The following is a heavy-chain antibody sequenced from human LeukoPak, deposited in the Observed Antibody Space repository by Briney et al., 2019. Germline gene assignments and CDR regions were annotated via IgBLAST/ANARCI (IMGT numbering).Heavy chain of an antibody. Sequence: GGSLRLSCAASGFTFSNYAMRWVRQAPGKGLEWVSGISGSGDSTYYADSVKGRFTISRDNSKNTLYLQMNSLRAEDTAVYYCARDSSWFGELAGYFDYWGQGTLVTVSS. J-gene: IGHJ4*02. D-gene: IGHD3-10*01. V-gene: IGHV3-23*01. CDR2: ISGSGDST. CDR3: ARDSSWFGELAGYFDY. CDR1: GFTFSNYA.